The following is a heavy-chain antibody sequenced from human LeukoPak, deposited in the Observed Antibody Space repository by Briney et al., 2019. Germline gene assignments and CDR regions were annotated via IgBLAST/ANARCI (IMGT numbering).Heavy chain of an antibody. D-gene: IGHD3-10*01. Sequence: PSETLSLTCIVSGGSINNHYWTWIRQPPGKGLEWIGEINHSGSTNYNPSLKSRVTISVDTSKNQFSLKLSSVTAAGTAVYYCARAMYYYGSGYFDYWGQGTLVTVSS. CDR2: INHSGST. V-gene: IGHV4-34*01. J-gene: IGHJ4*02. CDR3: ARAMYYYGSGYFDY. CDR1: GGSINNHY.